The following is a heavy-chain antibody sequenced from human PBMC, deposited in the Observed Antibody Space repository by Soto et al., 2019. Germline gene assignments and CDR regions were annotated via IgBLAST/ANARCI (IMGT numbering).Heavy chain of an antibody. J-gene: IGHJ6*02. CDR1: GGTFSSYA. V-gene: IGHV1-69*13. CDR3: ARAKRIVVVVAAKYYYGMDV. CDR2: IIPIFGTA. Sequence: GASVKVSCKASGGTFSSYAIGWVRQAPGQGLEWMGGIIPIFGTANYAQKFQGRVTITADESTSTAYMELSSLRSEDTAVYYCARAKRIVVVVAAKYYYGMDVWGQGTTVTVSS. D-gene: IGHD2-15*01.